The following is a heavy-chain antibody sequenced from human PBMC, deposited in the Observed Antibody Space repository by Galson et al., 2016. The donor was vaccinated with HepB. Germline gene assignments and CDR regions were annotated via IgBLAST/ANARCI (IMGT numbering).Heavy chain of an antibody. V-gene: IGHV3-7*01. CDR1: GFTFDTFW. J-gene: IGHJ4*02. D-gene: IGHD2-15*01. CDR3: ARDSEWWD. CDR2: IKGDGSEE. Sequence: SLRLSCAASGFTFDTFWMAWVRQAPGRGLEWVATIKGDGSEEYYLDSVRGRFTVSRDNAKNSPYLQMNSLRAEDTAVYYCARDSEWWDWGQGTLVIVSS.